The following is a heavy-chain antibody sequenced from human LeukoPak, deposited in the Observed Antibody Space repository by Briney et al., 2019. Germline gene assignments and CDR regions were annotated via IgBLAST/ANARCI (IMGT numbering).Heavy chain of an antibody. Sequence: ASVKVSCKASGYTFTGYYMHWVRQAPGQGLEWMGRINPNSGDTNYAQKFQGRVTMTRDTSISTAYMELSRLRSDDTAVYYCARAYGSGDYFDYWGQGTLVTVSS. J-gene: IGHJ4*02. CDR2: INPNSGDT. CDR1: GYTFTGYY. CDR3: ARAYGSGDYFDY. V-gene: IGHV1-2*06. D-gene: IGHD6-19*01.